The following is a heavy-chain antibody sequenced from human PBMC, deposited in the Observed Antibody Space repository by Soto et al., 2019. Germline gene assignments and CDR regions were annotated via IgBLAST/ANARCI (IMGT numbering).Heavy chain of an antibody. Sequence: QVQLVQSGAEVKKPGASGKVSCKASGYTFTSYGISWVRQAPGQGLEWMGWISAYNGNTNYAQKLQGRVTMTTDTSTSTAYMELRSLRSDDTAVYYCAREGVTYYDILTGPNNWFAPWGQGTLVTVSS. CDR2: ISAYNGNT. D-gene: IGHD3-9*01. J-gene: IGHJ5*02. V-gene: IGHV1-18*04. CDR1: GYTFTSYG. CDR3: AREGVTYYDILTGPNNWFAP.